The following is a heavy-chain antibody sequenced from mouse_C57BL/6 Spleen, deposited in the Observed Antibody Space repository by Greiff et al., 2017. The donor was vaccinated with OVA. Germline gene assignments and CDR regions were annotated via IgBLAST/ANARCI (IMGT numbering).Heavy chain of an antibody. J-gene: IGHJ4*01. CDR3: ARYKTGAMDY. Sequence: EVQGVESGGGLVQPGGSLSLSCAASGFTFTDYYMSWVRQPPGKALEWLGFIRNKAHGYTTEYSASVKGRFTISRDNSQSILYLQMNALRAEDSATYYCARYKTGAMDYWGQGTSVTVSS. D-gene: IGHD4-1*01. CDR1: GFTFTDYY. CDR2: IRNKAHGYTT. V-gene: IGHV7-3*01.